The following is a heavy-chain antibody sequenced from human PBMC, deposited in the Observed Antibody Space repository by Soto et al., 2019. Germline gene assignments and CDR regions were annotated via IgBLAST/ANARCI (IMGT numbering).Heavy chain of an antibody. J-gene: IGHJ6*02. CDR3: ARHPATDIVVVVAATSGMDV. CDR2: IDPSDSYT. CDR1: GYSFTSYW. V-gene: IGHV5-10-1*01. D-gene: IGHD2-15*01. Sequence: PGESLKISCKGSGYSFTSYWISWVRQMPGKGLEWMGRIDPSDSYTNYSPSFQGHVTISADKSISTAYLQWSSLKASDTAMYYCARHPATDIVVVVAATSGMDVWCQGTTVTVSS.